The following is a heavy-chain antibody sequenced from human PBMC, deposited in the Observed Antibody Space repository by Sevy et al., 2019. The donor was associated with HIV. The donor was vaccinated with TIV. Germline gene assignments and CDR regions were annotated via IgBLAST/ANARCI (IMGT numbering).Heavy chain of an antibody. J-gene: IGHJ4*01. CDR1: GFTFSSYG. CDR3: ANSRGAGKDSYGLQAGY. D-gene: IGHD5-18*01. V-gene: IGHV3-30*18. Sequence: GGSLRLSCAASGFTFSSYGMHWVRQAPGKGLEWVAVISYDGSNKYYSDSVKGRFTISRDNSKNTLYLQMNSLRAEDTAVYYCANSRGAGKDSYGLQAGYWGHGTLVTVSS. CDR2: ISYDGSNK.